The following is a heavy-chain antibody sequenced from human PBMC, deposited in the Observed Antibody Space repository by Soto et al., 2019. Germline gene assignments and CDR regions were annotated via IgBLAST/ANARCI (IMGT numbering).Heavy chain of an antibody. CDR1: GFTFSSYW. D-gene: IGHD4-17*01. CDR2: IKQDGSEK. V-gene: IGHV3-7*01. J-gene: IGHJ4*02. Sequence: EVQLVESGGGLVQPGGSLRLSCAASGFTFSSYWMSWVRQAPGKGLEWVANIKQDGSEKYYVDSVKGRFTISRDNAKNSLYLQMNSLRAEDTAVYYCARVGYGTVTKGLLWAAPNWGQGTLVTVSS. CDR3: ARVGYGTVTKGLLWAAPN.